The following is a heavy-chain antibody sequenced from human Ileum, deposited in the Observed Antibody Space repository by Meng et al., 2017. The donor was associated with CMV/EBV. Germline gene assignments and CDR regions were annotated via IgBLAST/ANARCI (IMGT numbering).Heavy chain of an antibody. V-gene: IGHV1-2*06. CDR3: TREGFDY. Sequence: SVTLSCKAYGYPFTGYWVHWVRQAPGKGLEWMGRIKPSTGDTSYAQKFQGRVTVTRDTSISTVYMELNSLTSDDTAVYYCTREGFDYWGQGALVTVSS. J-gene: IGHJ4*02. CDR2: IKPSTGDT. CDR1: GYPFTGYW.